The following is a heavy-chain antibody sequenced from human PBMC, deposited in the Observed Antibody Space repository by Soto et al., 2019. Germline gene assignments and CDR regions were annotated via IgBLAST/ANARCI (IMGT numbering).Heavy chain of an antibody. Sequence: SVKVSCKASGGTFSSYAISWVRQAPGQGLEWMGGIIPIFGTANYAQKFQGRVTITADESTSTAYMELSSLRSEDTAVYYCARATSAHTYSYGMDVWGQGTTVTVSS. CDR3: ARATSAHTYSYGMDV. D-gene: IGHD2-21*01. CDR2: IIPIFGTA. V-gene: IGHV1-69*13. CDR1: GGTFSSYA. J-gene: IGHJ6*02.